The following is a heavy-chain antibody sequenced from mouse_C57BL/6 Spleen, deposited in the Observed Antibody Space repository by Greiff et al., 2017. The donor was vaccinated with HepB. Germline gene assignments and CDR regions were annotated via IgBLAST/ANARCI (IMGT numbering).Heavy chain of an antibody. CDR2: IDPENGDT. CDR3: TSLLRYYY. CDR1: GFNIKDDY. Sequence: EVQLQQSGAELVRPGASVKLSCTASGFNIKDDYMHWVKQRPEQGLEWIGWIDPENGDTEYASKFQGKATITADTSSNTAYLQLSSLTSEDTAVYYCTSLLRYYYWGQGTTLTVSS. D-gene: IGHD1-1*01. J-gene: IGHJ2*01. V-gene: IGHV14-4*01.